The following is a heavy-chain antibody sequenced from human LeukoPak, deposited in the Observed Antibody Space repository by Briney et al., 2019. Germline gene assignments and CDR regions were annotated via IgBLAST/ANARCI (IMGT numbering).Heavy chain of an antibody. CDR2: MYSSGST. CDR1: GGSISSSSYY. J-gene: IGHJ4*02. D-gene: IGHD6-19*01. CDR3: ARKGGWGFYY. Sequence: SETLSLTCTVSGGSISSSSYYWGWIRQPPGKGLEWIGSMYSSGSTYYNPSLKSRVTISVDTSKNQFSLKLSSVTAADTAVYYCARKGGWGFYYWGQGTLVTVSS. V-gene: IGHV4-39*07.